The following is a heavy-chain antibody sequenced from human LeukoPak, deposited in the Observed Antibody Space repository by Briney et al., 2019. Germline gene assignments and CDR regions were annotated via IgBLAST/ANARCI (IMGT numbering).Heavy chain of an antibody. CDR3: ARLYSSGWYLDY. D-gene: IGHD6-19*01. CDR2: IWYDGSKK. Sequence: HPGRSLRLSCAASGFTFSSYGMHWVRQAPGKGQEWVAVIWYDGSKKYYADSVKGRFTISRDNSKNTLYLQMNSLRAEDTAVYYCARLYSSGWYLDYWGQGTLVTVSS. V-gene: IGHV3-33*01. CDR1: GFTFSSYG. J-gene: IGHJ4*02.